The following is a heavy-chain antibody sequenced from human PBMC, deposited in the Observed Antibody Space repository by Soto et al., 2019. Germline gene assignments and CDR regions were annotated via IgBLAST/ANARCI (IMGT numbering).Heavy chain of an antibody. CDR3: ATVATNSYDWFDP. CDR1: GFSFNTYW. V-gene: IGHV3-74*01. CDR2: INSDGTKT. J-gene: IGHJ5*02. D-gene: IGHD5-12*01. Sequence: EVHLVESGGTLVQPGGSLRLSCAASGFSFNTYWMHWVRQAPGKGLVWVSRINSDGTKTTYAYSVKGRFTISRDNAKNTVYLQMNSLRAEDTAVYYCATVATNSYDWFDPWGQGTLVTVSS.